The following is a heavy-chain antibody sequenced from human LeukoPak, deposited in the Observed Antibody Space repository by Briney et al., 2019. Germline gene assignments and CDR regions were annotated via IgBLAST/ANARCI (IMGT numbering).Heavy chain of an antibody. CDR2: MRQDGNEK. J-gene: IGHJ4*02. D-gene: IGHD3-10*01. CDR1: GFTFSSYW. V-gene: IGHV3-7*01. Sequence: GGSLRLSCVASGFTFSSYWMTWVRQAPGKGLEWVANMRQDGNEKYYVDSVRGRFTIPRDNAKNSLYLQMNSLSAEDTAVYYCATDRRGSNDYWGQGTLVTVSS. CDR3: ATDRRGSNDY.